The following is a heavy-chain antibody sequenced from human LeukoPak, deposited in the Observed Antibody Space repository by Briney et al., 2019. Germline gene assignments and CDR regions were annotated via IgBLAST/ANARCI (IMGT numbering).Heavy chain of an antibody. V-gene: IGHV3-23*01. CDR2: ITGSGGTT. Sequence: GGSLRLSCAASGFTFSSYAMTWVRQAPGKGLEWVSTITGSGGTTYYADSVKGRFTISRDNSKKTLYLQMNSLRAEDTAVYYCARDFTSMVNYYYYGMDVWGQGTTVTVSS. D-gene: IGHD4/OR15-4a*01. J-gene: IGHJ6*02. CDR3: ARDFTSMVNYYYYGMDV. CDR1: GFTFSSYA.